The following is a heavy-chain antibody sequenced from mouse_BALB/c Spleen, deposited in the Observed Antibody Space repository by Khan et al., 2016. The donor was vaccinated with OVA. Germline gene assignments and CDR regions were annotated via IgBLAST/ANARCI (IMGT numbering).Heavy chain of an antibody. CDR1: GFSLTNYG. CDR2: IWSDGST. D-gene: IGHD2-10*01. V-gene: IGHV2-6-1*01. Sequence: QVQLKESGPGLVAPSQSLSITCTISGFSLTNYGVHWIRQPPGKGLEWLVVIWSDGSTTYNSALKSRLTITNDNSNSQVFLQMNSLQTDDTAIYVCARQPYYHYNIMDYWGQGTSVTVSS. J-gene: IGHJ4*01. CDR3: ARQPYYHYNIMDY.